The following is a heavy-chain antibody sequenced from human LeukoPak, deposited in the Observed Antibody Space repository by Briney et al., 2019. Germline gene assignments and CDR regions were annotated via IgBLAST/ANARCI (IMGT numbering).Heavy chain of an antibody. CDR1: GFTFSRLA. CDR2: ISASGP. V-gene: IGHV3-23*01. D-gene: IGHD3-22*01. CDR3: AKDHESDGYPCLDH. J-gene: IGHJ4*02. Sequence: QPGGSLRLSCAASGFTFSRLAMTWVRQAPGKGLECVSTISASGPYYADAVRGRFTNSRDNSRNTLSLQMDSLRAEDTAVYYCAKDHESDGYPCLDHWGLGTLVTVSS.